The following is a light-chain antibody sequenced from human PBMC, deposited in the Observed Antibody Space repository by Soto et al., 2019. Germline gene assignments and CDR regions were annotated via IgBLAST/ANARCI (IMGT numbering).Light chain of an antibody. CDR2: DVY. Sequence: QSALTQPRSVSGSPGQSVTISCTGTSSNVGGYNYVSWYQHHPGKAPKLVIYDVYNRPSGVPDRFSGSKSDNTASLTISGLQAEDEADYYRCSYAGSNTFYVFGTGTKVTVL. V-gene: IGLV2-11*01. CDR3: CSYAGSNTFYV. J-gene: IGLJ1*01. CDR1: SSNVGGYNY.